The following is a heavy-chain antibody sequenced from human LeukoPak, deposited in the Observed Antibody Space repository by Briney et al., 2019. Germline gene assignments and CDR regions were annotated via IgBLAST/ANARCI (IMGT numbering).Heavy chain of an antibody. D-gene: IGHD5-12*01. CDR1: GGSISSYY. Sequence: SETLSLTCTVSGGSISSYYWSWIRQPPGKGLEWIGYIYYSGSTNYNPSLKSRVTISVDTSKNQFSLKLSSVTAADTAVYYCASGHLGGYDSYYYGMDVWGQGTTVTVSS. CDR3: ASGHLGGYDSYYYGMDV. CDR2: IYYSGST. V-gene: IGHV4-59*01. J-gene: IGHJ6*02.